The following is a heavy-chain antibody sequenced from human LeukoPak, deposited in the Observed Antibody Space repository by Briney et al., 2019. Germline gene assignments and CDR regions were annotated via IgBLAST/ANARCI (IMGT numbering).Heavy chain of an antibody. Sequence: PGRSLRLSCAASGFTFGDYAMHWVRQAPGKGLAWVSGISWNSGTIGYADSVQGRFTISRDNAKNSLYLQMNSLRAEDTALYYCAKGGQITIFGVVGDVWGKGTTVTVSS. V-gene: IGHV3-9*01. J-gene: IGHJ6*04. CDR2: ISWNSGTI. CDR1: GFTFGDYA. D-gene: IGHD3-3*01. CDR3: AKGGQITIFGVVGDV.